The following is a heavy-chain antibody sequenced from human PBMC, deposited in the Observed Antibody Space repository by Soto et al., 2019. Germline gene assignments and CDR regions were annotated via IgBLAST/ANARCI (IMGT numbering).Heavy chain of an antibody. D-gene: IGHD5-18*01. V-gene: IGHV3-66*04. Sequence: EVQLVESGGGLVQPGGSLRLSCAASGVTVSSNYMSWVRQAPGKGLEWVSVIYCGGSTYYADSVKGRFTISRDSSKNPVYLQLNSLRAEDTAVYYCARHGYNYGGGYFDYWCQGTLVTFSS. CDR1: GVTVSSNY. CDR2: IYCGGST. J-gene: IGHJ4*02. CDR3: ARHGYNYGGGYFDY.